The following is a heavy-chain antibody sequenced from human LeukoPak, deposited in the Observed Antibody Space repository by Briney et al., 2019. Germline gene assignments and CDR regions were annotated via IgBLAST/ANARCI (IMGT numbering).Heavy chain of an antibody. CDR1: RFTVSNSD. CDR3: ARGPTHLYYGMDV. V-gene: IGHV3-13*01. D-gene: IGHD1-1*01. CDR2: IGVAGDT. J-gene: IGHJ6*02. Sequence: PGGSLRLSCAASRFTVSNSDIHWVRQSTGGGLEWVSTIGVAGDTYYSASVKGRFTISRDNARNSLFLQMFSLKAEDTAVYYCARGPTHLYYGMDVWGPGTTVTVSS.